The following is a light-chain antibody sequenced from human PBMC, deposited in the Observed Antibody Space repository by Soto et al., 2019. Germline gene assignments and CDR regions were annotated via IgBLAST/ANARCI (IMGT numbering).Light chain of an antibody. Sequence: EIVLTQSPGTLSLSPGERATLSCRASESVGSNYLAWYQQKPGQAPRLLIYSASDRATGIPDRFSGSGSGTDFTLTITRLEPEDFAVYYCQQYGSSPFTFGPGTKVDIK. V-gene: IGKV3-20*01. J-gene: IGKJ3*01. CDR2: SAS. CDR3: QQYGSSPFT. CDR1: ESVGSNY.